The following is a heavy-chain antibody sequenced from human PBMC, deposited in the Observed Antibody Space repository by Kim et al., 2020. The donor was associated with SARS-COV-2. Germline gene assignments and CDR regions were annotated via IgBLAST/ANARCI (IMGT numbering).Heavy chain of an antibody. D-gene: IGHD6-19*01. V-gene: IGHV3-30*04. J-gene: IGHJ6*02. CDR2: ISYDGSNK. CDR1: GFTFSRYG. CDR3: ARGIASYSSGWIYYYYDMDV. Sequence: GGSLRLSCAASGFTFSRYGMHWVRQAPGKGLEWVAVISYDGSNKNYVDSVKGRFTISRDNSKNTLDLQMNSLRAEDTAVYYCARGIASYSSGWIYYYYDMDVWGQGTPVTVSS.